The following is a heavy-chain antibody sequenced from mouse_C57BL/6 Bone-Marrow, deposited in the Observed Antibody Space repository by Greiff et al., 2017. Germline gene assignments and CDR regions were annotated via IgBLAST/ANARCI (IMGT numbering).Heavy chain of an antibody. CDR3: ARGDNYVGGAMDY. D-gene: IGHD1-3*01. CDR2: INPNNGGT. Sequence: EVQLQQSGPELVKPGASVKISCKASGYTFTDYYMNWVKQSHGKSLEWIGDINPNNGGTSYNQKFKGKATLTVDKSSSTAYMELRSLTSEDSAVYYCARGDNYVGGAMDYWGQGTSVTVSS. CDR1: GYTFTDYY. V-gene: IGHV1-26*01. J-gene: IGHJ4*01.